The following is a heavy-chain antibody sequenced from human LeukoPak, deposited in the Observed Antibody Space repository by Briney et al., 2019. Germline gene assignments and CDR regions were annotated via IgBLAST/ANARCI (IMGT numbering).Heavy chain of an antibody. D-gene: IGHD3-10*02. CDR1: GFTFSSYS. CDR3: AELGITMIGGV. V-gene: IGHV3-48*04. CDR2: ISSSGSTI. J-gene: IGHJ6*04. Sequence: GSLRLSCAASGFTFSSYSMNWVRQAPGKGLEWVSYISSSGSTIYYADSVKGRFTISRDNAKNSLYLQMNSLRAEDTAVYYCAELGITMIGGVWGEGTTVTISS.